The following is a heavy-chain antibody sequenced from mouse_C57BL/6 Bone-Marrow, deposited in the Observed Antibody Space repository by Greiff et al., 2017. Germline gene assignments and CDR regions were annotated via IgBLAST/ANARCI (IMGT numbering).Heavy chain of an antibody. V-gene: IGHV3-6*01. J-gene: IGHJ4*01. CDR2: ISYDGSN. D-gene: IGHD2-5*01. CDR3: ARVGVTPSLYAMDY. Sequence: EVQLQQSGPGLVKPSQSLSLTCSVTGYSITSGYYWNWIRQFPGNKLEWMGYISYDGSNNYNPSLKNRISFTRDTSKNQFFLKLNSVTTEDTATYYCARVGVTPSLYAMDYWGQGTSVTVSS. CDR1: GYSITSGYY.